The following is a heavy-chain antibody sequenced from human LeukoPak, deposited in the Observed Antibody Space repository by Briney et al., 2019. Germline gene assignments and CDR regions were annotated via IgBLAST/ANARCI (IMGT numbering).Heavy chain of an antibody. CDR1: GYTFTGYC. CDR3: ARSRRYCSGGSRYSRLDY. J-gene: IGHJ4*02. V-gene: IGHV1-2*02. D-gene: IGHD2-15*01. CDR2: INPNSGGT. Sequence: GASVKVSCKASGYTFTGYCMHWVRQAPGQGLEWMGWINPNSGGTNYAQKFQGRVTMTRDTSISTAYMELSRLRSDDTAVYYCARSRRYCSGGSRYSRLDYWGQGTLVTVSS.